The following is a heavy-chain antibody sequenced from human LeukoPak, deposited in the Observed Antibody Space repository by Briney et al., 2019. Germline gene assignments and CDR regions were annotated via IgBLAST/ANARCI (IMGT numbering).Heavy chain of an antibody. D-gene: IGHD3-9*01. J-gene: IGHJ4*02. CDR3: AKNPYDILTGPYFDY. CDR2: ISGSGGST. CDR1: GFTFSSYA. V-gene: IGHV3-23*01. Sequence: GGSLRLSCAASGFTFSSYAMSWVRQAPGKGLEWVSAISGSGGSTYYADSVKGQFTISRDNSKNTLYLQMNSLRAEDTAVYYCAKNPYDILTGPYFDYWGQGTLVTVSS.